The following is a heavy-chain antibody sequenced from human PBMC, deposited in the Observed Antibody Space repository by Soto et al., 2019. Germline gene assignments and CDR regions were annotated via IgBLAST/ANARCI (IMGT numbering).Heavy chain of an antibody. D-gene: IGHD5-18*01. CDR1: GFTFSGYA. CDR3: AKSFGYGSPYYYYGMDV. J-gene: IGHJ6*02. V-gene: IGHV3-21*04. CDR2: ISSSSSFI. Sequence: GGSQRLSYAASGFTFSGYAGNWVRQAPGKGLEWVSSISSSSSFIDYADSVKGRFTISRDNSKNTLYLQMNSLRAEDTAVYYCAKSFGYGSPYYYYGMDVWGQGTTVTVSS.